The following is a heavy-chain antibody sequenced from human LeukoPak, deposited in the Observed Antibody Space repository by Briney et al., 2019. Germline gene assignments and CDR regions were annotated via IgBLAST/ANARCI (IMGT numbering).Heavy chain of an antibody. D-gene: IGHD7-27*01. Sequence: ASVKVSCRASGYTLTSYDINWVRQATGQGLEWMGGIIPIFGTANYAQKFQGRVTITTDESTSTAYMELSSLRSEDTAVYYCARDGWQQTGAPGDDYWGQGTLVTVSS. V-gene: IGHV1-69*05. CDR2: IIPIFGTA. J-gene: IGHJ4*02. CDR3: ARDGWQQTGAPGDDY. CDR1: GYTLTSYD.